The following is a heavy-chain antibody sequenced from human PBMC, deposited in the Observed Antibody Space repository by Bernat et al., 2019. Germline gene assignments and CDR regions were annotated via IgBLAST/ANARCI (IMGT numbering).Heavy chain of an antibody. D-gene: IGHD6-6*01. J-gene: IGHJ4*02. CDR2: ISYDGSNK. V-gene: IGHV3-30*18. CDR1: GFTFSSYG. CDR3: AKGEVCRQLTIDY. Sequence: QVQLVESGGGVVQPGRSLRLSCAASGFTFSSYGMHWVRQAPGKGLEWVAVISYDGSNKYYADSVKGRFTISRDNSKNTLYLQMNSLRAEDTAVYYCAKGEVCRQLTIDYWGQGTLVTVSS.